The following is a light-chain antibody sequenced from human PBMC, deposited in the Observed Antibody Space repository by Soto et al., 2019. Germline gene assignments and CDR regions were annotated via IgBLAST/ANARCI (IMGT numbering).Light chain of an antibody. J-gene: IGKJ2*01. CDR3: QHYTYWPFT. V-gene: IGKV3-15*01. Sequence: EIVMTQSPATLSVSPGERATLSCRASQNIRSNLAWYQQIPGQAPRLLIHGASTRATGIPARFSGSGSGTEFTLTISGLQSEDYAVYYCQHYTYWPFTFGQGTKLEIK. CDR2: GAS. CDR1: QNIRSN.